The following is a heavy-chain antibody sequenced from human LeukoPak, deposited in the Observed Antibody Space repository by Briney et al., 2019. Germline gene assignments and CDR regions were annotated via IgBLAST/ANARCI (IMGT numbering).Heavy chain of an antibody. CDR3: ARVAGYQLPQSWYYYGMDV. V-gene: IGHV1-69*04. D-gene: IGHD2-2*01. CDR2: IIPILGIA. J-gene: IGHJ6*02. CDR1: ETNFSSYA. Sequence: SSVKVSCMASETNFSSYANSWVRQAPGHGLEWMGRIIPILGIANYAQKFQGRVTITADKSTSTAYMELSSLRSEDTAVYYCARVAGYQLPQSWYYYGMDVWGQGTTVTVSS.